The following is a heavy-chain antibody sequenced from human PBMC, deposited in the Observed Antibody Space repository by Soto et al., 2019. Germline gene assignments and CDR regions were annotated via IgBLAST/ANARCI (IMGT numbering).Heavy chain of an antibody. V-gene: IGHV1-69*02. Sequence: QVQLVQSGAEVKKPGSSVKVSCKASGGTFSSYTISWVRQAPGQGLEWMGRIIPILGIANYAQKFQGRVTITADKSTSTADMELSSLRSEDTAVYYCASNFGYCSSTSCYGDYYYGMDVWGQGTTVTVSS. CDR3: ASNFGYCSSTSCYGDYYYGMDV. D-gene: IGHD2-2*03. CDR2: IIPILGIA. J-gene: IGHJ6*02. CDR1: GGTFSSYT.